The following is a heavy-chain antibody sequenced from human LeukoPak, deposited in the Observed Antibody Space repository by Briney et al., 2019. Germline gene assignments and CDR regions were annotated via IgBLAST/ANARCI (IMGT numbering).Heavy chain of an antibody. V-gene: IGHV3-23*01. D-gene: IGHD3-22*01. CDR3: AKDRGIVVVITTVPLDY. CDR2: CSGSGGST. Sequence: GGSLRLSCAASGFTFSSYAMSWVRQAPGKGLEWVSACSGSGGSTYYADSVKGRFTISRDNSKNTLYLQMNSLRAEDTAVYYCAKDRGIVVVITTVPLDYWGQGTLVTVSS. J-gene: IGHJ4*02. CDR1: GFTFSSYA.